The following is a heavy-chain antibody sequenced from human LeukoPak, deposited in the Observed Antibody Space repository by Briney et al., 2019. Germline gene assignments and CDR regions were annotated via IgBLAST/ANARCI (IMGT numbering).Heavy chain of an antibody. CDR3: ATTYYYDSSGHNFDY. D-gene: IGHD3-22*01. J-gene: IGHJ4*02. CDR1: GFTFSSYA. V-gene: IGHV3-23*01. Sequence: PGGSLRLSCAASGFTFSSYAMSWVRQAPGKGLEWVSAISGSGGSTYYADSVKGRFTISRDSSKNTLYLQMNSLRAEDTAVYYCATTYYYDSSGHNFDYWGQGTLVTVSS. CDR2: ISGSGGST.